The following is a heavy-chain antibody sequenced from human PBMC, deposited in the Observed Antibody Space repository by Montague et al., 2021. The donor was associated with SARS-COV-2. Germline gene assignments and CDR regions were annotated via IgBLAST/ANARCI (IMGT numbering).Heavy chain of an antibody. D-gene: IGHD3-22*01. CDR3: AREPYYYDSSGLNYYYYGMDV. CDR1: GGSISSSNW. Sequence: SETLSLTCAVSGGSISSSNWWSWVRQPPGKGLEWIGEIYHSGSTNYNPSLKSRVTISVDKSKNQFSLKLSFVTAADTAVYYCAREPYYYDSSGLNYYYYGMDVWGQGTTVTVSS. V-gene: IGHV4-4*02. J-gene: IGHJ6*02. CDR2: IYHSGST.